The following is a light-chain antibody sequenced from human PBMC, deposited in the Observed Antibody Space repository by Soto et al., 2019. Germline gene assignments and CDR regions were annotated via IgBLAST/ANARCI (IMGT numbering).Light chain of an antibody. Sequence: DIQMTQSPSSLSASVGDRVTITCQASQDITNYLNWYQQKPGKAPKLLIKVASTLKTGVPSRFSGSGSGTDFTLTISSLQPEDGAIYYCQQYDNLPITFGHATRLDI. CDR2: VAS. CDR3: QQYDNLPIT. V-gene: IGKV1-33*01. J-gene: IGKJ5*01. CDR1: QDITNY.